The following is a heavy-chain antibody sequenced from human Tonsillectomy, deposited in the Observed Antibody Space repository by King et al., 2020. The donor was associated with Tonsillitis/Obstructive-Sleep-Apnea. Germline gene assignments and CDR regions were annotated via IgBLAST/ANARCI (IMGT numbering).Heavy chain of an antibody. J-gene: IGHJ4*02. D-gene: IGHD2/OR15-2a*01. CDR2: IYPGDSDT. CDR1: GYKFTNFW. V-gene: IGHV5-51*01. CDR3: ARQVAGFYFLDH. Sequence: QLVQSGAEVKKPGESLKISCKVSGYKFTNFWIGWVRQMPGKGLEWMGIIYPGDSDTRYSPSFQGQVTISVDKSIGTAYLQWSGLKASDTATYYCARQVAGFYFLDHWGQGTLVTVSS.